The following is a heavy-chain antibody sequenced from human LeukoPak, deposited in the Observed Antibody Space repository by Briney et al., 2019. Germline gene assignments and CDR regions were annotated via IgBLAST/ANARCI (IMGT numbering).Heavy chain of an antibody. CDR2: IYYSGST. Sequence: SSETLSLTRTVSGGSISSYYWSWIRQPPGKGLEWIGYIYYSGSTNYNPSLKSRVTISVDTSKNQFSLKLSSVTAADTAVYYCAASPRPKYDSSGYYLFWGQGTLVTVSS. CDR1: GGSISSYY. V-gene: IGHV4-59*01. D-gene: IGHD3-22*01. J-gene: IGHJ4*02. CDR3: AASPRPKYDSSGYYLF.